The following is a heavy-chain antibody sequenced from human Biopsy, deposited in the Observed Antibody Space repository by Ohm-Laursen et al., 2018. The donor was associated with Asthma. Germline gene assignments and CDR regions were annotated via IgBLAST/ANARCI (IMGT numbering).Heavy chain of an antibody. D-gene: IGHD3-9*01. Sequence: GASVNVSCKPSGYTFIHFAIHWVRQAPGQRLECMGWINVGDGNTKYSQKFQGRATITRETSASTAYMDLRSLRSEDMAVYYCARTYYDFLTGQVNDAFAIWGQGTMVTVSS. CDR1: GYTFIHFA. V-gene: IGHV1-3*01. J-gene: IGHJ3*02. CDR2: INVGDGNT. CDR3: ARTYYDFLTGQVNDAFAI.